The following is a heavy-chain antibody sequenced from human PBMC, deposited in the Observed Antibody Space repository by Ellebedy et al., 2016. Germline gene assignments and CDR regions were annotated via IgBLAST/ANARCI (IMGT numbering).Heavy chain of an antibody. CDR2: LYSDGKT. Sequence: GESLKISCAASGFTFSRYAIHWVRQAPGKGLEWVSLLYSDGKTYYADSVKGRFTISRDNSKNTLYLQMNSLRAEDTAVYYCATRRYGNSDIWGLGTTVTVSS. V-gene: IGHV3-53*01. CDR3: ATRRYGNSDI. CDR1: GFTFSRYA. D-gene: IGHD4-11*01. J-gene: IGHJ3*02.